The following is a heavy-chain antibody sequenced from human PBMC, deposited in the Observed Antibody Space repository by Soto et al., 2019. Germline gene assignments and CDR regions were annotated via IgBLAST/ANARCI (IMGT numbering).Heavy chain of an antibody. V-gene: IGHV3-33*01. CDR1: GFTFSSYG. J-gene: IGHJ4*02. Sequence: QVQLVESGGGVVQPGRSLRLSCAASGFTFSSYGMHWVRQAPGKGLEWVAVIWYYGSNKYYADSVKGRFTISRDNSKNTLYLQMNSLRAEDTAVYYCARGGGSYYEAHYFDYWGQGTLVTVSS. CDR2: IWYYGSNK. D-gene: IGHD1-26*01. CDR3: ARGGGSYYEAHYFDY.